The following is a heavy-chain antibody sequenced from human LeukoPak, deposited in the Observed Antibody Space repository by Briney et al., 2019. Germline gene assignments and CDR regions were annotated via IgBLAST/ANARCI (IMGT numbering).Heavy chain of an antibody. Sequence: PGGSLRLSCAASGFTVSSNYMSWVRQAPGKGLEWVSVIYSGGSTYYADSVKGRFTISRDNSKNTLYLQMNSLRAEDTAVYYCARDHRDIVVVPGYYGMDVWGQGTTVTVSS. V-gene: IGHV3-53*01. CDR3: ARDHRDIVVVPGYYGMDV. CDR1: GFTVSSNY. D-gene: IGHD2-2*01. J-gene: IGHJ6*02. CDR2: IYSGGST.